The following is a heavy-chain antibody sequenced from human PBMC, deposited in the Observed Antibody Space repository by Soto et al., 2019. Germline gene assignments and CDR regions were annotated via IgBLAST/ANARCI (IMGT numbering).Heavy chain of an antibody. V-gene: IGHV3-7*01. CDR2: INQDGSEK. CDR1: GLTFSSFW. CDR3: ASGGHVDY. D-gene: IGHD3-16*01. J-gene: IGHJ4*02. Sequence: EVQLVESGGGLVQPGGSLRLSCAASGLTFSSFWMTWVRQAPGKGLQWVANINQDGSEKYYVDSVKGRFTISRDNAKSSLYLQMDSLRAEDTAVYYCASGGHVDYCVQGALVTVSS.